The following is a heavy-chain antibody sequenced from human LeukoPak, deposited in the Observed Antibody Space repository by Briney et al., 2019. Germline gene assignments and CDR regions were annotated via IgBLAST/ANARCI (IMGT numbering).Heavy chain of an antibody. CDR3: AKDQGPALYSSGWYGGLGYNWFDP. CDR2: IYYSGNT. V-gene: IGHV4-39*07. CDR1: GGSISSSNYY. Sequence: SETLSLTCTVSGGSISSSNYYWGWIRQPPGKGLEWIGSIYYSGNTYYNPSLKSRLTISVDTSKNQFSLKLSSVTAADTAVYYCAKDQGPALYSSGWYGGLGYNWFDPWGQGTLVTVSS. D-gene: IGHD6-19*01. J-gene: IGHJ5*02.